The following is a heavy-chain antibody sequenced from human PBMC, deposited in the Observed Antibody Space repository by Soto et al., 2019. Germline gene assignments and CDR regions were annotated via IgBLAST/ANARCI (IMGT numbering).Heavy chain of an antibody. CDR3: AKDSIPAAMFYYYYYMDV. V-gene: IGHV3-23*01. J-gene: IGHJ6*03. CDR2: ISGSGGST. CDR1: GFTFRSYS. D-gene: IGHD2-2*01. Sequence: GGSLSLSCAASGFTFRSYSMSWVRQAPGKGLEWVSAISGSGGSTYYADSVKGRFTISRDNSKNTLYLQMNSLRAEDTAVYYCAKDSIPAAMFYYYYYMDVWGKGTTVTVSS.